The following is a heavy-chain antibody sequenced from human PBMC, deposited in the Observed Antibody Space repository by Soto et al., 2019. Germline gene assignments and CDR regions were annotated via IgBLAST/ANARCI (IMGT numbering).Heavy chain of an antibody. CDR2: VGWNGGGI. D-gene: IGHD2-2*01. CDR3: AKDRAVVVPVSTSYFHYYGLGV. Sequence: PGGSLRLSCAASGFTLEDYTMHWVRQAPGKGLEWVSGVGWNGGGIVYADSVKGRFTVSRDNTKNSLYLEVNSLRAEDTSIYYCAKDRAVVVPVSTSYFHYYGLGVWGQGTTVTVYS. V-gene: IGHV3-9*01. CDR1: GFTLEDYT. J-gene: IGHJ6*02.